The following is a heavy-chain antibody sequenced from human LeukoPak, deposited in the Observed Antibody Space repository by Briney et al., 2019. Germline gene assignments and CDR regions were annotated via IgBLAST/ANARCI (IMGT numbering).Heavy chain of an antibody. CDR2: MNPNSGNT. V-gene: IGHV1-8*03. J-gene: IGHJ4*02. CDR3: ARVRLNDRYFDY. CDR1: GYTFTSYD. Sequence: GASVKVSCKASGYTFTSYDINWVRQATGQGLEWMGWMNPNSGNTGYAQKFQGRVTITRNTSISTAYMELSSLRSEDTAVYYCARVRLNDRYFDYWGQGTLVTVSS. D-gene: IGHD6-25*01.